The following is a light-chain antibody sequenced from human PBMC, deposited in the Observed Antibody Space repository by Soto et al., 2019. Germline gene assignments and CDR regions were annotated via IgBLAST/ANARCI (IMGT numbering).Light chain of an antibody. CDR2: SAS. CDR3: QQTYRLPWT. Sequence: DIVMTQSPLSLPATPGEPASISCRSSQSLLHSNGYNYLDWYLQKPGKAPMLLIYSASSLQSGVPSRFSGSGSGTDLTLTINSLQPEDFATYICQQTYRLPWTFGQGTKVDIK. J-gene: IGKJ1*01. CDR1: QSLLHSNGYNY. V-gene: IGKV2-28*01.